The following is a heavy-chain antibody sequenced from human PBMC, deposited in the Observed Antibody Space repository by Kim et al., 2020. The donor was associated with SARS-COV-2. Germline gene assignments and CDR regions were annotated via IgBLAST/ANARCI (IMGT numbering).Heavy chain of an antibody. J-gene: IGHJ5*02. Sequence: TKYSQKFQGRVTITRDTSASKAYMELSGLRSEDTAVYYCARDISEYGDDAWGQGTLVTVSS. D-gene: IGHD4-17*01. CDR3: ARDISEYGDDA. V-gene: IGHV1-3*01. CDR2: T.